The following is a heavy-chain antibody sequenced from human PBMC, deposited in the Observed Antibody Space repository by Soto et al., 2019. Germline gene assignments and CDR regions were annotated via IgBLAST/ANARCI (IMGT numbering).Heavy chain of an antibody. V-gene: IGHV4-59*11. Sequence: PSETLSLTCTVSGGSISSHYWSWIRQPPGKGLEWIGYIYYSGSTNYNPSLKSRVTISVDTSKNQFSLKLSSVTAADTAVYYCARRSSLRGIFDYWGQGTLVTVSS. CDR1: GGSISSHY. CDR3: ARRSSLRGIFDY. D-gene: IGHD2-2*01. CDR2: IYYSGST. J-gene: IGHJ4*02.